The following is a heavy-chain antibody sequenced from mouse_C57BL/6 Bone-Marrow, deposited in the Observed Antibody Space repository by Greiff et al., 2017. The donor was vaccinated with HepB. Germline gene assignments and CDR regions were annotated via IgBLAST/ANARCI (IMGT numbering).Heavy chain of an antibody. Sequence: QLQQSGPELVKPGASVKISCKASGYTFTDYYINWVKQRPGQGLEWIGWIFPGSGSTYYNEKFKGKATLTVDKSSSTAYMLLSSLTSEDSAVYFCARNYYGSSHWYFDVWGTGTTVTVSS. CDR2: IFPGSGST. CDR3: ARNYYGSSHWYFDV. J-gene: IGHJ1*03. CDR1: GYTFTDYY. V-gene: IGHV1-75*01. D-gene: IGHD1-1*01.